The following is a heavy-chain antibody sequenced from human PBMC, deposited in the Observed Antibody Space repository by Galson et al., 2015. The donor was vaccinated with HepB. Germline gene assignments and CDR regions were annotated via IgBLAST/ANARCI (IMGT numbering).Heavy chain of an antibody. Sequence: SVTVSCKASGYTFTGYCMHWVRQAPGQGLEWMGRINPNSGGTNYAQKFQGRVTMTRDTSISTAYMELSRLRSDDTAVYYCARVITYDTIRGFDYWGQGTLVTVSS. CDR1: GYTFTGYC. J-gene: IGHJ4*02. V-gene: IGHV1-2*06. D-gene: IGHD3-9*01. CDR3: ARVITYDTIRGFDY. CDR2: INPNSGGT.